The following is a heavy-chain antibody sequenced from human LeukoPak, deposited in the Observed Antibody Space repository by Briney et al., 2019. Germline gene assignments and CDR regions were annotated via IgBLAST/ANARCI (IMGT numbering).Heavy chain of an antibody. CDR3: ARDRMGYYDSSGYFDY. Sequence: QPGGSLRLSCAASGFTFSSYEMNWVRQAPGKGLEWVSYISSSGSTIYYADSVKVRFTISRDNAKNSLYLQMNSLRAEDTAVYYCARDRMGYYDSSGYFDYWGQGTLVTVSS. J-gene: IGHJ4*02. CDR1: GFTFSSYE. D-gene: IGHD3-22*01. V-gene: IGHV3-48*03. CDR2: ISSSGSTI.